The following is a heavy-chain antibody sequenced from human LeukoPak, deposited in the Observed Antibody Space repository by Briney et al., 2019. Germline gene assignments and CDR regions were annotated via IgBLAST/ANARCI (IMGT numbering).Heavy chain of an antibody. J-gene: IGHJ4*02. Sequence: GGSLRLSCAASGFTFSDYYMSWIRQAPGKGLEWVSYISSSGSTIYYADSVKGRFTISRDNAKNSLYLQMNSLSAEDTALFYCARLFGGVTTFDYWGQGTLVTVSS. CDR3: ARLFGGVTTFDY. CDR2: ISSSGSTI. CDR1: GFTFSDYY. V-gene: IGHV3-11*04. D-gene: IGHD4-17*01.